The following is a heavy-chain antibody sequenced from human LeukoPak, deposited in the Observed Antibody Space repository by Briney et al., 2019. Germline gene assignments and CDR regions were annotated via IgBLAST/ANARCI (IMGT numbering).Heavy chain of an antibody. Sequence: GGSLRLSCAASGFTLSGHWMHWIRQAPGKGLVWVSRINSESTITNYADSAKGRFSVSRDNAENTPYLQMNSLTAEDTAVYYCAGPWTSSGWGLDYWGHGTLVTVSS. CDR3: AGPWTSSGWGLDY. CDR1: GFTLSGHW. V-gene: IGHV3-74*01. CDR2: INSESTIT. J-gene: IGHJ4*01. D-gene: IGHD6-19*01.